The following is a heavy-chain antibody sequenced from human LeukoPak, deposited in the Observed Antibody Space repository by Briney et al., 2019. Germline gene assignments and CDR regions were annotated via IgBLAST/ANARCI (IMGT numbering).Heavy chain of an antibody. CDR1: GYSISSGYY. Sequence: SETLSLTCAVSGYSISSGYYWGWIRQPPGKGLEWIGSIYHSGSTYYNPSLKSRVTISVDTSKNQFSLKLSSVTAADTAVYYCARDYYDSSGFHPLDYWGQGTLVTVSS. CDR2: IYHSGST. J-gene: IGHJ4*02. V-gene: IGHV4-38-2*02. CDR3: ARDYYDSSGFHPLDY. D-gene: IGHD3-22*01.